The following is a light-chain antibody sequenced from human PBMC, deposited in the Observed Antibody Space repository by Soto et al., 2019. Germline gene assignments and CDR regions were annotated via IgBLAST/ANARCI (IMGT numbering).Light chain of an antibody. J-gene: IGLJ2*01. V-gene: IGLV1-51*01. CDR3: VAWDTSLTTTVL. CDR1: SSNIENNF. CDR2: DNN. Sequence: QSVLTQPPSVSAAPGQKVIISCSGSSSNIENNFVSWYQQLPGTAPKLLIFDNNKRPSGIPDRFSGSKSGTSATLGITGLQTGDEADYYCVAWDTSLTTTVLXGGGTQLTVL.